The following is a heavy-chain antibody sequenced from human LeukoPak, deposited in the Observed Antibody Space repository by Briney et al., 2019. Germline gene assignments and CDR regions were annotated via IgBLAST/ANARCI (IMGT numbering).Heavy chain of an antibody. D-gene: IGHD3-22*01. J-gene: IGHJ5*02. CDR1: GGTFSSYA. Sequence: ASVKVSCKASGGTFSSYAISWVRQAPGQGLEWMGGIIPIFGTTNYAQKVQGRVTITTDESTTTAYMELSSLRSEDTAVYYCARARSPSSGYLLRDRNWFDPWGQGTLVTVSS. V-gene: IGHV1-69*05. CDR3: ARARSPSSGYLLRDRNWFDP. CDR2: IIPIFGTT.